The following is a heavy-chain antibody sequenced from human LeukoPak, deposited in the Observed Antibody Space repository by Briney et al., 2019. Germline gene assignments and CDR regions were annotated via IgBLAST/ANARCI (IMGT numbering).Heavy chain of an antibody. V-gene: IGHV4-39*07. J-gene: IGHJ4*02. D-gene: IGHD3-22*01. Sequence: SETLSLTCTVSGGSISSSSYYWGWIRQPPGKGLEWIGSIYYSGSTYYNPSLKSRVTISVDTSKNQFSLKLSSVTAADTAVYYCARVGDSSAYYVDYWGQGTLVTVSS. CDR2: IYYSGST. CDR3: ARVGDSSAYYVDY. CDR1: GGSISSSSYY.